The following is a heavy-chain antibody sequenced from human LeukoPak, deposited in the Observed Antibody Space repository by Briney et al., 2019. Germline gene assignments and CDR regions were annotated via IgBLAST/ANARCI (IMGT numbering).Heavy chain of an antibody. Sequence: SETLSLTCAVYGGSLSGYYWSWIRQPPGKGLEWIGEINRSGSTNYNPSLKSRVTISVDTSNNQFSLKLSSVTAADTAVYYCARYDSSGYDTSWAFDIWGQGTMVTVSS. J-gene: IGHJ3*02. D-gene: IGHD3-22*01. CDR1: GGSLSGYY. CDR3: ARYDSSGYDTSWAFDI. V-gene: IGHV4-34*01. CDR2: INRSGST.